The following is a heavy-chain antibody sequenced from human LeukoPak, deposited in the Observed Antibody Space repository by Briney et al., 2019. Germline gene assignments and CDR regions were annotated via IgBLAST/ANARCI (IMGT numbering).Heavy chain of an antibody. Sequence: ASVKVSCKVSGYTLTELSMHWVRQAPGKGLEWMGGFDPEDGETIYAQKFQGRVTMTEDTSTDTAYMELSSLRSEDTAVYYCAPRAPRGYYFDYWGQGTLVTVSS. CDR2: FDPEDGET. V-gene: IGHV1-24*01. J-gene: IGHJ4*02. CDR1: GYTLTELS. D-gene: IGHD3-16*01. CDR3: APRAPRGYYFDY.